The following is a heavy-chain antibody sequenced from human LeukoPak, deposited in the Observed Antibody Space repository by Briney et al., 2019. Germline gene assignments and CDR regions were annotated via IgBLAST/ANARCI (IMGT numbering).Heavy chain of an antibody. J-gene: IGHJ4*02. D-gene: IGHD6-19*01. CDR2: ISYDGSNK. CDR3: AKDSRRLAVATPLDY. V-gene: IGHV3-30*04. CDR1: GFTFSTYA. Sequence: GRSLRLSCAASGFTFSTYAMHWVRQAPGKGLEWVAVISYDGSNKYYADSVKGRFTISRDNSKNTLYLQMNSLRAEDTAVYYCAKDSRRLAVATPLDYWGQGTLVTVSS.